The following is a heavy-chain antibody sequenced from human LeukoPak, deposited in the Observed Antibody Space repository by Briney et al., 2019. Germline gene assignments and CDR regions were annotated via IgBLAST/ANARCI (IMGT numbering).Heavy chain of an antibody. CDR2: IIPIFGTA. Sequence: SSVKVSCKASGGTFSSYVISWVRQAPGQGLEWMGGIIPIFGTANCAQKFQGRVTITTDESTSTAYMELSSLRSEDTAVYYCARGLRFYVVVTAGTAFDIWGQGTMVTVSS. CDR3: ARGLRFYVVVTAGTAFDI. D-gene: IGHD2-21*02. V-gene: IGHV1-69*05. CDR1: GGTFSSYV. J-gene: IGHJ3*02.